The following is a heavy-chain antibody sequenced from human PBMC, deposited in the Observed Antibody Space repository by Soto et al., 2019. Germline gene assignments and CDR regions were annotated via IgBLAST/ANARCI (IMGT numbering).Heavy chain of an antibody. CDR3: AREGSGYDAGDYYYYYMDA. D-gene: IGHD5-12*01. CDR1: GGSISSYY. Sequence: PSETLSLTCTVSGGSISSYYWSWIRQPPGKGLEWIGYIYYSGSTNYNPSLKSRVTISVDTSKNQFSLKLSSVTAADTAVYYCAREGSGYDAGDYYYYYMDAWGKGTTVTVSS. CDR2: IYYSGST. J-gene: IGHJ6*03. V-gene: IGHV4-59*01.